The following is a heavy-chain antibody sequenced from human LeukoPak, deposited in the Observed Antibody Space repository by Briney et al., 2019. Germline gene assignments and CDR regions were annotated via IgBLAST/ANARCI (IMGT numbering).Heavy chain of an antibody. CDR1: GFTFTNYA. J-gene: IGHJ4*02. Sequence: GGSLRLSCAASGFTFTNYAMTWVRHAPGKGRGWISTISGGDDSTNYAHSVKGRFQISRDNSKNTLYLQMNSLRAEDTAVYYCATDLYGDYNFDCWGQGTLVTVSS. V-gene: IGHV3-23*01. D-gene: IGHD4-17*01. CDR2: ISGGDDST. CDR3: ATDLYGDYNFDC.